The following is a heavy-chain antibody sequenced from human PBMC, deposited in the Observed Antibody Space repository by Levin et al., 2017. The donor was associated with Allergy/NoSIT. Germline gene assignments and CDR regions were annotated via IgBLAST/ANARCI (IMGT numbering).Heavy chain of an antibody. D-gene: IGHD3-22*01. CDR2: ISWNRGKI. V-gene: IGHV3-9*01. J-gene: IGHJ3*01. CDR1: GFTFDDYA. CDR3: AKGADLSGSANFFDV. Sequence: LSLTCAASGFTFDDYAMHWVRPAPGKGLEWVSGISWNRGKIDYADSVKGRFTISRDSAKNSLYLEMNSLRAEDTALYYCAKGADLSGSANFFDVWGQGTMVTVSS.